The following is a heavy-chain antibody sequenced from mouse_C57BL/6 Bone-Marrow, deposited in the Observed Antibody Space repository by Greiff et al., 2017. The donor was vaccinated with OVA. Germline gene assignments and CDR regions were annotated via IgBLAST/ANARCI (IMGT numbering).Heavy chain of an antibody. J-gene: IGHJ2*01. CDR2: IDPANGNT. V-gene: IGHV1-50*01. CDR3: AVYGGDYFDY. Sequence: QVHVKQSGAELVKPGASVKLSCKASGYTFTSYWMQWVKQRPGQGLEWIGEIDPANGNTKYAPKFQGKATITADTSSNTAYLQLSSLTSEDTAIYYCAVYGGDYFDYWGQGTTLTVSS. D-gene: IGHD1-1*01. CDR1: GYTFTSYW.